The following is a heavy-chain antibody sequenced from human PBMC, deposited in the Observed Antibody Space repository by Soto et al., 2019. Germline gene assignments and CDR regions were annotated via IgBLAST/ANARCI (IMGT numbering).Heavy chain of an antibody. CDR2: IGTAGDT. CDR3: ARGLGSSSSSWFDP. CDR1: GFTFSSYD. J-gene: IGHJ5*02. Sequence: PGGSLRLSCAASGFTFSSYDMHWVRQATGKGLEWVSAIGTAGDTYYPGSVKGRFTISRENAKNSLYLQMNSLRAGDTAAYYCARGLGSSSSSWFDPWGQGTLVTVSS. D-gene: IGHD6-6*01. V-gene: IGHV3-13*01.